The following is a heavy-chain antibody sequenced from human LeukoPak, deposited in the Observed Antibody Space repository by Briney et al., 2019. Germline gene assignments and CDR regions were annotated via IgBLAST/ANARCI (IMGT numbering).Heavy chain of an antibody. Sequence: PGGSLRLSCAASGFTFNNAWMNWVRQAPGKGLEWVGRIKRKTDGGTTDYAAPVKGRFTIPRDDSKNTLYLQMNSLKTEDTAVYYCMRPLDYWGQGTLVTVSS. CDR3: MRPLDY. CDR1: GFTFNNAW. CDR2: IKRKTDGGTT. V-gene: IGHV3-15*07. J-gene: IGHJ4*02.